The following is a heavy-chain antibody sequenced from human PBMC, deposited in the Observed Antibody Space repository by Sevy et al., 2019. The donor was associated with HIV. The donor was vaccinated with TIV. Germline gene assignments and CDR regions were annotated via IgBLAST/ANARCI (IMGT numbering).Heavy chain of an antibody. Sequence: GGSLRLSCAASGFTFNSYAMNWVRQAPGKGLEWVSTISGSGVTTYHADSVKGRFTISRDNSKNTLYLQMNSLRAEDTAVYYCAKSTNYLDAFDIWGQGTKVTVSS. D-gene: IGHD1-7*01. CDR1: GFTFNSYA. CDR2: ISGSGVTT. V-gene: IGHV3-23*01. J-gene: IGHJ3*02. CDR3: AKSTNYLDAFDI.